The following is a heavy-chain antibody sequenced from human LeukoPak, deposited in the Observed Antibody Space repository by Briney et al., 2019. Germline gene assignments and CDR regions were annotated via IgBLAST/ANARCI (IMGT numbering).Heavy chain of an antibody. V-gene: IGHV3-53*01. CDR2: IYSGGST. J-gene: IGHJ6*02. D-gene: IGHD3-10*01. Sequence: GGSLRLSCAASGFTVSSNYMSWVRQAPRKGLEWVSVIYSGGSTYYADSVKGRFTISRDNSKNTLYLQMNSLRAEDTAVYYCARGRSGSYPLYYYYYYGMDVWGQGTTVTVSS. CDR1: GFTVSSNY. CDR3: ARGRSGSYPLYYYYYYGMDV.